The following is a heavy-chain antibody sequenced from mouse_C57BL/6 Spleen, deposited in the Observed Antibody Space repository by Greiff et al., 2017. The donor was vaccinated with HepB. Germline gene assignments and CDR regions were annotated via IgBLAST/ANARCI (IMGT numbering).Heavy chain of an antibody. CDR3: ERGTGSKNWYFDV. J-gene: IGHJ1*03. D-gene: IGHD4-1*01. CDR2: INPNNGGT. V-gene: IGHV1-18*01. Sequence: EVQLQQSGPELVKPGASVKIPCKASGYTFTDYNMDWVKQSHGKSLEWIGDINPNNGGTIYNQKFKGKATLTVDKSSSTAYMELRSLTSEDTAVYYCERGTGSKNWYFDVWGTGTTVTVSS. CDR1: GYTFTDYN.